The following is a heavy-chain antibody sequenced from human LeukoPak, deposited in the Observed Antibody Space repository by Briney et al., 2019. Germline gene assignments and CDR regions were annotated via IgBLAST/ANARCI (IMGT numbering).Heavy chain of an antibody. CDR1: GASISSGNYF. D-gene: IGHD5-24*01. V-gene: IGHV4-61*09. Sequence: PSETLSLTCNVSGASISSGNYFWSWIRQPAGKGLQWIGHLYTSGSTDYNPSLKSRVTISGDTSKNQFSLTLSSVTAADTAVYYCARDGKEGGYNYDYWGQGTLVTVSS. J-gene: IGHJ4*02. CDR2: LYTSGST. CDR3: ARDGKEGGYNYDY.